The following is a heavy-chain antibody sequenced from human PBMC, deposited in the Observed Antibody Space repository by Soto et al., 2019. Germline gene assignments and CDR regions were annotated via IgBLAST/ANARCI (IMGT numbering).Heavy chain of an antibody. CDR3: ARDLALGELSLYFDY. V-gene: IGHV3-33*01. CDR2: IWYDGSNK. D-gene: IGHD3-16*02. J-gene: IGHJ4*02. Sequence: QVQLVESGGGVVQPGRSLRLSCAASGFTFSSYGMHWVRQAPGKGLEWVAVIWYDGSNKYYADSVKGRFTISRDNSKNPLYLQMNSLRAEDTAVYYCARDLALGELSLYFDYWGQGTLVTVSS. CDR1: GFTFSSYG.